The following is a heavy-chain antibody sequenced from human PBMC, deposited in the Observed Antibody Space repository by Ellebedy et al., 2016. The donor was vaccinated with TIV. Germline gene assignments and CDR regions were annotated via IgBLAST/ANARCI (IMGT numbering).Heavy chain of an antibody. D-gene: IGHD3-16*02. CDR2: ISSSISYI. V-gene: IGHV3-21*01. CDR3: ASERMVITFGGVIGNAFDI. J-gene: IGHJ3*02. Sequence: GESLKISCAASGFTFSDYYMNWVRQAPGKGLEWVSSISSSISYIYYADSVKGRFTISRDYAKNSLYLQMNSMRAEDTAVDYCASERMVITFGGVIGNAFDIWGQGTMVTVSS. CDR1: GFTFSDYY.